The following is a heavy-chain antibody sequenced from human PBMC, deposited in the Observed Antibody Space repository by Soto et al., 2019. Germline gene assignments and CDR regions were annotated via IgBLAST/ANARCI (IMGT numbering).Heavy chain of an antibody. V-gene: IGHV4-34*01. D-gene: IGHD6-13*01. J-gene: IGHJ4*02. CDR1: GGSFSGYY. CDR3: ASIRTTGINYFAY. CDR2: INHSGST. Sequence: QVQLQQWGAGLLKPSETLSLTCAVYGGSFSGYYWSWIRQPPGKGLEWIGEINHSGSTNYNPSLKSRVTISVDTSKNQFSLKLSSVTAADTAVYYCASIRTTGINYFAYWGQETLVTVSS.